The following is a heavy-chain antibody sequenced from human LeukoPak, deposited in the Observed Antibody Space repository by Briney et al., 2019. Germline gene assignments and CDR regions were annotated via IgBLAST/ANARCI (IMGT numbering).Heavy chain of an antibody. Sequence: GGSLRLSCAASGFTFSRYAMNWVRQAPGKGLEWVSYISGSSGIIDYADSVRGRFTISRDNAKNSLYLQMNSLRAEDTAVYYCARIPGGYYYGMDVWGQGTTVTVSS. D-gene: IGHD3-16*01. CDR1: GFTFSRYA. J-gene: IGHJ6*02. CDR2: ISGSSGII. V-gene: IGHV3-48*01. CDR3: ARIPGGYYYGMDV.